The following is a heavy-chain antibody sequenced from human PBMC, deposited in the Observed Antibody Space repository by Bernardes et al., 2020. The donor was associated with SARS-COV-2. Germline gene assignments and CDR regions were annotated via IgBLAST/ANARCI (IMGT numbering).Heavy chain of an antibody. CDR1: GYTFTGYY. CDR2: INPNSGGT. CDR3: AREGYCSSTSCYKSHAFDI. V-gene: IGHV1-2*02. J-gene: IGHJ3*02. D-gene: IGHD2-2*02. Sequence: ASVKVFCKASGYTFTGYYMHWVRQAPGQGLEWMGWINPNSGGTNYAQKFQGRVTMTRDTSISTAYMELSRLRSDDTAVYYCAREGYCSSTSCYKSHAFDIWGQGTMVTVSS.